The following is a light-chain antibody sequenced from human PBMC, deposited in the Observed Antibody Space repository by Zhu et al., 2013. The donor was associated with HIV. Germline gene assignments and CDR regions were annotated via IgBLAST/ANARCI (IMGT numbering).Light chain of an antibody. J-gene: IGKJ5*01. CDR3: QQRTIWPIT. CDR2: DAS. Sequence: ETVVTQSPATLSVSPGETATLSCRASQSVSSYLAWYQQRPGQAPRLLIHDASHRATGIPARFSGSGSGTDFTLTISSLEPEDFAVYYCQQRTIWPITFGQGTRLEIK. V-gene: IGKV3-11*01. CDR1: QSVSSY.